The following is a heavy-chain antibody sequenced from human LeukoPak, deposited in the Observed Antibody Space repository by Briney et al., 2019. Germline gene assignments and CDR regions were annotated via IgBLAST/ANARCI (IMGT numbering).Heavy chain of an antibody. CDR2: MNPNSGNT. D-gene: IGHD3-10*01. Sequence: ASVKVSCKASGYTFTSYDINWVRQATGQGLEWMGWMNPNSGNTGYAQKFQGRVTMARNTSISTAYMELSSLRSEDTAVYYCARGTLLWFGELSPDAFDIWGQGTMVTVSS. J-gene: IGHJ3*02. V-gene: IGHV1-8*02. CDR3: ARGTLLWFGELSPDAFDI. CDR1: GYTFTSYD.